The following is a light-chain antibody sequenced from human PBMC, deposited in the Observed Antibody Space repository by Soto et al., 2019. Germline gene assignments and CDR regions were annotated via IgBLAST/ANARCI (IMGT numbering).Light chain of an antibody. V-gene: IGLV2-8*01. CDR2: EVS. CDR1: SSDVGGYNY. CDR3: SSYAGSNNSNV. J-gene: IGLJ1*01. Sequence: QAVVTQPPSASGSPGQSVTISCTGTSSDVGGYNYVSWYQQHPGKAPKLMIYEVSKRPSGVPDRFSGSKSGNTASLTVSGLQAEDEADYYCSSYAGSNNSNVFGTGTKLTVL.